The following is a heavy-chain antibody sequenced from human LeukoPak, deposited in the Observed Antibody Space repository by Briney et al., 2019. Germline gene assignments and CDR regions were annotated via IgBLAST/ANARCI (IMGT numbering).Heavy chain of an antibody. CDR1: GFTFSSYS. CDR2: ISSSSSYI. J-gene: IGHJ6*02. CDR3: ASADLTPNYYYGMDV. V-gene: IGHV3-21*01. Sequence: GGSLRLSCAASGFTFSSYSMNWVRQAPGKGLEWVSSISSSSSYIYYADSVKGRFTISRDNAKNSLYLQMNSLRAEDTAVYYCASADLTPNYYYGMDVWGQGTTVTVSS. D-gene: IGHD3-9*01.